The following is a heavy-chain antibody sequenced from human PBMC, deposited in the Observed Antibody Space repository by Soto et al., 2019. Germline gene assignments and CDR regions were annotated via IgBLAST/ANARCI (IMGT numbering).Heavy chain of an antibody. Sequence: PGESLKISCKGSGYSFTSYWIGWVRQMPGKGLEWMGIIYPGDSDTRYSPSFQGQVAISADKSISTAYLQWSSLKASDTAMYYCAREGRDYDILTGYYYYYGMDVWGQGTTVTVSS. J-gene: IGHJ6*02. CDR2: IYPGDSDT. CDR3: AREGRDYDILTGYYYYYGMDV. D-gene: IGHD3-9*01. V-gene: IGHV5-51*01. CDR1: GYSFTSYW.